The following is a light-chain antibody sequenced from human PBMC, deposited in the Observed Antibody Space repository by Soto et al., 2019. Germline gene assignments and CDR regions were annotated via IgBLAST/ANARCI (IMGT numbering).Light chain of an antibody. J-gene: IGKJ2*01. Sequence: EIVLTQSPVTLSLSPGERATLSCRASQSVTSSYLAWYQQKPDQAPRLLIYGASIRATGIPSRFSGSWSGTDFTLTISGLDPEDFAVYYCQQYVSSPPTFGQGTKLEIK. CDR1: QSVTSSY. CDR2: GAS. V-gene: IGKV3-20*01. CDR3: QQYVSSPPT.